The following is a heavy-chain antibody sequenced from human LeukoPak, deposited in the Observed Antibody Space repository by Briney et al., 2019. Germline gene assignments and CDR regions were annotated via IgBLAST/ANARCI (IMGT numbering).Heavy chain of an antibody. CDR2: IIPIFGTA. J-gene: IGHJ6*03. CDR1: GYTFTSYG. D-gene: IGHD6-6*01. Sequence: GASVKVSCKASGYTFTSYGISWVRQAPGQGLEWRGGIIPIFGTANYAQKFQGRVTITADESTSTAYMELSSLRSEDTAVYYCASPRRIAARPLYYYYMDVWGKGTTVTVSS. V-gene: IGHV1-69*13. CDR3: ASPRRIAARPLYYYYMDV.